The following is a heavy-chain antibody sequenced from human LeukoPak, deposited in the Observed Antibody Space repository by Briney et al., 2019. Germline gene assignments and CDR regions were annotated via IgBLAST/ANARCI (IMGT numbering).Heavy chain of an antibody. Sequence: PSETLSLTCTVSGGSISSSSYSWGWLRQPPGKGLEWIGSIYYSGSTYYNPSLKSRVTISVDTSKNQFSLKLSSVTAADTAVYYCARHYYHYDSSSKPPRNNWFDPWGQGTLVTVSS. CDR1: GGSISSSSYS. J-gene: IGHJ5*02. CDR2: IYYSGST. V-gene: IGHV4-39*01. CDR3: ARHYYHYDSSSKPPRNNWFDP. D-gene: IGHD3-22*01.